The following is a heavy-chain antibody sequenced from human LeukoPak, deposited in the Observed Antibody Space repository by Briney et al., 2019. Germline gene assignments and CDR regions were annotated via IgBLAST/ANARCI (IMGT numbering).Heavy chain of an antibody. CDR1: GGTFSSYA. CDR3: ARRKGIAVAPVLDY. J-gene: IGHJ4*02. Sequence: GASVKVSCKASGGTFSSYAISWVRQAPGQGLEWMGRIIPILGIANYAQKFQGRVTITADKSTSTAYMELSSLRSEDTAVYYCARRKGIAVAPVLDYWGQGTLVTVSS. D-gene: IGHD6-19*01. V-gene: IGHV1-69*04. CDR2: IIPILGIA.